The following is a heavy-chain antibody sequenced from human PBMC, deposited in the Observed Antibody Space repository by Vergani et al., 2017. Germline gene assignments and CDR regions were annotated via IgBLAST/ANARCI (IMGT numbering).Heavy chain of an antibody. V-gene: IGHV4-38-2*02. J-gene: IGHJ3*02. CDR2: IYHSGST. CDR3: ARRLNDAFDI. Sequence: QVQLQESGPGLVKPSETLSLTCTVSGGSISSYYWGWIRQPPGKGLEWIGSIYHSGSTYYNPSLKSRVTISVDTSKNQFSLKLSSVTAADTAVYYCARRLNDAFDIWGQGTMVTVSS. CDR1: GGSISSYY.